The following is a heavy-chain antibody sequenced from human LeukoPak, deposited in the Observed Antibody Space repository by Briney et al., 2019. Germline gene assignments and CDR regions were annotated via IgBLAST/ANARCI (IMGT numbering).Heavy chain of an antibody. Sequence: PGGSLRLSGAASGFTFSSYAMSWVRQAPGKGLEWVSAISGNGGSTYNADSVKGRFTISRDISKYTLYLQMNSLRAEDTAVYYCAKGAGGSYFDYWGQGTLGTVSS. D-gene: IGHD1-26*01. CDR3: AKGAGGSYFDY. V-gene: IGHV3-23*01. CDR2: ISGNGGST. J-gene: IGHJ4*02. CDR1: GFTFSSYA.